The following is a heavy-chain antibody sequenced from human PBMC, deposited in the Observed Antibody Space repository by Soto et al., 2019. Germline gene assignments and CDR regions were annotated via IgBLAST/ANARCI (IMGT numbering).Heavy chain of an antibody. Sequence: SETLSLTCTVSGGSISSYYWSWIRQTPGKGLEWIGYIYYSGSTNYNPSLKSRVTISVDTSKNQFSLNLRSVTAADTAVYYCASRHYDILTGYYTVLDYYYGMDVWGQGTTVTVSS. V-gene: IGHV4-59*01. CDR3: ASRHYDILTGYYTVLDYYYGMDV. J-gene: IGHJ6*02. CDR2: IYYSGST. D-gene: IGHD3-9*01. CDR1: GGSISSYY.